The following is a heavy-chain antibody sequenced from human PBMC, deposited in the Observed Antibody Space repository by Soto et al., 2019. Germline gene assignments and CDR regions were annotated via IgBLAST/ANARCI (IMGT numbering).Heavy chain of an antibody. CDR1: GFTFSSYA. CDR2: ISGSGGST. J-gene: IGHJ4*02. Sequence: PGGSLRLSCAASGFTFSSYAMSWVRQAPGKGLEWVSAISGSGGSTYYADSVKGRFTISRDNSKNTLYLQMNSLRAEDTAVYYCAKAWEWELRRGYFDYWGQGTLVTVSS. V-gene: IGHV3-23*01. CDR3: AKAWEWELRRGYFDY. D-gene: IGHD1-26*01.